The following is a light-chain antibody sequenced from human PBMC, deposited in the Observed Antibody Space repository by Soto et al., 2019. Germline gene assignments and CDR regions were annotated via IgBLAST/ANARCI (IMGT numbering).Light chain of an antibody. Sequence: EIVMTQSPATLSVSPGERATLSCRASQSVSSNLAWYQQKPGQAPRLLIYGASTRATGIPARFSGSGSGTEFTLTISSLQSEDFAVYYCQQYNNWLPITFGPGTRLEIK. J-gene: IGKJ5*01. CDR2: GAS. CDR3: QQYNNWLPIT. V-gene: IGKV3-15*01. CDR1: QSVSSN.